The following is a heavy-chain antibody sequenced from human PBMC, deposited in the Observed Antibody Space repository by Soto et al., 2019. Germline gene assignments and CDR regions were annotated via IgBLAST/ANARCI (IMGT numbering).Heavy chain of an antibody. J-gene: IGHJ6*03. Sequence: QVQLQQWGAGLLKPSETLSLTCAVYGGSCRGYYWIWIRQPPRKGLEWIGEINHSGSTHYNPSLKSRVTISVDASKNQSSLKLSSVTAADTTVYYCARGADIAARAPVYYRDVCGKGTTVTVSS. D-gene: IGHD6-25*01. CDR1: GGSCRGYY. CDR2: INHSGST. CDR3: ARGADIAARAPVYYRDV. V-gene: IGHV4-34*01.